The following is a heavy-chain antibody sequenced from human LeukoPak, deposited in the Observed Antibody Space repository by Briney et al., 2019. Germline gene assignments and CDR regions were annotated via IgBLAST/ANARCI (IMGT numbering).Heavy chain of an antibody. CDR2: ISGSGIRT. CDR3: AKDHDDSSGYDAFDI. V-gene: IGHV3-23*01. Sequence: GGSLRLSCSASGFTFSNFAMSWVRQAPGKGLEWVSGISGSGIRTFSADSVKGRFTISRDNSKNTLYLQIHSLRAEDTAVYYCAKDHDDSSGYDAFDIWGQGTMVTVSS. J-gene: IGHJ3*02. D-gene: IGHD3-22*01. CDR1: GFTFSNFA.